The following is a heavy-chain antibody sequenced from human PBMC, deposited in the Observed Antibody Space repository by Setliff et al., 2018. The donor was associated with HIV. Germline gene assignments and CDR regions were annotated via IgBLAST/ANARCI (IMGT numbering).Heavy chain of an antibody. CDR2: IYYSGST. Sequence: SETLSLTCAVYGGSLSDYYWSWIRQPPGKGLEWIGSIYYSGSTHYNPSLKSRVTVSKDTTKNQLSLRLSSVTAADTAVYYCARQIWNESPGYGFDPWGQGTLVTVSS. CDR3: ARQIWNESPGYGFDP. V-gene: IGHV4-34*01. CDR1: GGSLSDYY. D-gene: IGHD3-22*01. J-gene: IGHJ5*02.